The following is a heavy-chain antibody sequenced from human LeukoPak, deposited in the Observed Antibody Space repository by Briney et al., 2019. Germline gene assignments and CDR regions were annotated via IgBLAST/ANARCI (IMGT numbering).Heavy chain of an antibody. CDR1: GGSFSGYY. CDR3: ARGIVVVTASYFDF. J-gene: IGHJ4*02. D-gene: IGHD2-21*02. CDR2: INHSGST. Sequence: SETLSLTCAVYGGSFSGYYWSWIRQPPGKGLEWIGEINHSGSTNYNPSLKSRVTISVDTSKNQCSLKLSSVTAADTAVYYCARGIVVVTASYFDFWGQGTLVTVSS. V-gene: IGHV4-34*01.